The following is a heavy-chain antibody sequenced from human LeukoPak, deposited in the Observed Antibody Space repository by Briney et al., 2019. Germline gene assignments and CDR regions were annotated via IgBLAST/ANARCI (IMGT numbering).Heavy chain of an antibody. CDR3: ARRRYSGSSQHFDY. D-gene: IGHD1-26*01. CDR1: GFTFSSYW. Sequence: SGGSLRLSCAASGFTFSSYWMSWVRQAPGKGLEWVANIKQGGSEKYYVDSVKGRFTISRDNAKNSLYLQMNSLRTEDTAVYYCARRRYSGSSQHFDYWGQGTLVTVSS. J-gene: IGHJ4*02. CDR2: IKQGGSEK. V-gene: IGHV3-7*01.